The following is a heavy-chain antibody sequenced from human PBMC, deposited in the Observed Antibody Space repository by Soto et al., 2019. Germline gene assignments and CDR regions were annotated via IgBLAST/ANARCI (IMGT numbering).Heavy chain of an antibody. J-gene: IGHJ4*02. V-gene: IGHV4-59*01. CDR1: GFTFSSYA. Sequence: GSLRLSCAASGFTFSSYAMSWVRQAPGKGLEWIGYIYYSGSTNYNPSLKSRVTISVDTSKNQFSLKLSSVTAADTAVYYCARGGSSWYWGQGTLVTVSS. CDR2: IYYSGST. CDR3: ARGGSSWY. D-gene: IGHD6-13*01.